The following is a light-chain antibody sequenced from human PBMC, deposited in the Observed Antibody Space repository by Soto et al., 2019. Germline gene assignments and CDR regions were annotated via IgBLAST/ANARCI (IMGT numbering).Light chain of an antibody. Sequence: QSVLTQAASGSGAAVHSITISCTGTSSDVGGYNYVSWYQHHPGKAPKLIIYDVTNRPSGVSNPFSGSKSGNTASLTISGLQPEDEADYYCSSYTTSNTRQIVFGTGTKVTVL. CDR2: DVT. CDR3: SSYTTSNTRQIV. J-gene: IGLJ1*01. V-gene: IGLV2-14*03. CDR1: SSDVGGYNY.